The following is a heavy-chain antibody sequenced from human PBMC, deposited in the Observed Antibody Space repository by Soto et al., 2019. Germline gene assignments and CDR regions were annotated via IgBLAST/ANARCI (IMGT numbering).Heavy chain of an antibody. V-gene: IGHV3-30-3*01. Sequence: GGSLRLCCAASGFTFSSYAMHWVRQAPGKGLEWVAVISYDGSNKYYADSVKGRFTISRDNSKNTLYLQMNSLRAEDTAVYYCARSGSGLLWFVPNPDAFDIWGQGTMVTISS. CDR2: ISYDGSNK. D-gene: IGHD3-10*01. J-gene: IGHJ3*02. CDR3: ARSGSGLLWFVPNPDAFDI. CDR1: GFTFSSYA.